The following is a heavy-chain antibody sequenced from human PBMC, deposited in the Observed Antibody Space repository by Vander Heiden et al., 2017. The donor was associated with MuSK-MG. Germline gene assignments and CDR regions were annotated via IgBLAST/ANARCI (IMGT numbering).Heavy chain of an antibody. Sequence: QVQLVESGGGVVQPGRSLRLSCAASGFTFRSYAMHWVRQAPGKGLEWVAVISYDGSNKYYADSGKGRFTISRDNSKNTRDLKMNSLRAEETAVYYCARDGDSSGWPPGSHHSWGQGTLVTVSS. D-gene: IGHD6-19*01. J-gene: IGHJ4*02. CDR2: ISYDGSNK. CDR3: ARDGDSSGWPPGSHHS. CDR1: GFTFRSYA. V-gene: IGHV3-30-3*01.